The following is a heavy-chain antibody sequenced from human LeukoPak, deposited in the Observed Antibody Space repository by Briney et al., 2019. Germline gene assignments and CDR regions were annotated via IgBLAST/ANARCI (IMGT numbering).Heavy chain of an antibody. J-gene: IGHJ4*02. CDR2: ISTSGSTI. Sequence: GGSLRLSCAASGFTFSSYEMNWVRQAPGKGLEWISYISTSGSTIYYADSVKGRFTISRDNAKHSLYLQMNSLRAEDTAVYYCARAGYYFDYWGQGTLVTVSS. V-gene: IGHV3-48*03. CDR1: GFTFSSYE. CDR3: ARAGYYFDY. D-gene: IGHD3-10*01.